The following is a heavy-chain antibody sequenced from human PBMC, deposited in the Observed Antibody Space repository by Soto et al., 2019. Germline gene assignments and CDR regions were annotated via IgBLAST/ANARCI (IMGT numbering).Heavy chain of an antibody. V-gene: IGHV3-23*01. CDR3: AKEGAKGGMTTVTRGWFDP. Sequence: EVQLLESGGGLVQPGGSLRLSCAASGFTFSSYAMSWVRQAPGKGLEWVSAISGSGGSTYYADSVKGRFTISRDNSKNTLYLQMNSLRAEDTAVYYCAKEGAKGGMTTVTRGWFDPWGQGTLVTVSS. D-gene: IGHD4-4*01. CDR1: GFTFSSYA. CDR2: ISGSGGST. J-gene: IGHJ5*02.